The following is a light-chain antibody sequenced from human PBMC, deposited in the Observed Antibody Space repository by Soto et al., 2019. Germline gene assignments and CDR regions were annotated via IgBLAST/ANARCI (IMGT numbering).Light chain of an antibody. CDR2: KAS. V-gene: IGKV2-30*01. Sequence: DVVMTQSPLSLPVTLGQPASISCRSSRSLVYSDGNAYLNWFHQRPGQSPRRLLYKASNRDSGVPDRCSGSVSGTDFTRQINRVEAEDVRAYYCMQGTRWPPTFGRGTRVEIE. J-gene: IGKJ1*01. CDR1: RSLVYSDGNAY. CDR3: MQGTRWPPT.